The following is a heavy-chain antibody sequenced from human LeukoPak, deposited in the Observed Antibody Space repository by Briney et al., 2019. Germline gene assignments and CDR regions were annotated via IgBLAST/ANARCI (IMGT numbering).Heavy chain of an antibody. Sequence: ASVKVSCKASGYTFTSYAMHWVRQAPGQRLEWMGWINAGNGNTKYSQKFQGRVTITRDTSASTAYMELSSLRSEDTAVYYCASTLFDAGYCSSTSCYGSAFDIWGQGTMATVSS. CDR1: GYTFTSYA. J-gene: IGHJ3*02. D-gene: IGHD2-2*01. CDR3: ASTLFDAGYCSSTSCYGSAFDI. CDR2: INAGNGNT. V-gene: IGHV1-3*01.